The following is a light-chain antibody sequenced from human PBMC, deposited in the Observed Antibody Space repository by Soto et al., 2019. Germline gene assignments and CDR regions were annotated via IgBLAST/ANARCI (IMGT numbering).Light chain of an antibody. CDR1: QSVSSSY. Sequence: EIVLTQSPGTLSLSPGERATLSCRASQSVSSSYLACYQQKPGRAPRLLIYAASSRAIGIPDRFSGSGSGTDFTLTISGLEAEDFAVYYCQQYGDSPPYTFGQGIQLEIK. CDR2: AAS. J-gene: IGKJ2*01. V-gene: IGKV3-20*01. CDR3: QQYGDSPPYT.